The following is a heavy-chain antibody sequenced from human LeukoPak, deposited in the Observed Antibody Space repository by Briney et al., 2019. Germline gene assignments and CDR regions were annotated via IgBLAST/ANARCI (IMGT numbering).Heavy chain of an antibody. V-gene: IGHV3-74*01. D-gene: IGHD3-9*01. Sequence: GSLRLSCAASGFTFSNYWMHWVRQAPGKGLVWVSRIKGDGSHTIYADSVKGRFTISRDDAKNTLYLQMKSLRAEDTAVYYCVRDWDHFDFDSWGLGTLVTVSS. CDR2: IKGDGSHT. CDR3: VRDWDHFDFDS. CDR1: GFTFSNYW. J-gene: IGHJ5*01.